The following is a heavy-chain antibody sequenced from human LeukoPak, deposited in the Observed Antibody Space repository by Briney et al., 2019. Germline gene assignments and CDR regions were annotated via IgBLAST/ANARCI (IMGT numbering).Heavy chain of an antibody. D-gene: IGHD2-21*02. J-gene: IGHJ3*02. V-gene: IGHV1-18*01. CDR3: ARVHPLSPHRAYCGGDCTNDAFDI. Sequence: AASVKVSCKASGYTFTSYGISWVRQAPGQGLEWMGWISAYNGNTNYTQKLQGRITMTTDTSTSTAYMELRSLRSDDTAVYYCARVHPLSPHRAYCGGDCTNDAFDIWGQGTMVTVSS. CDR2: ISAYNGNT. CDR1: GYTFTSYG.